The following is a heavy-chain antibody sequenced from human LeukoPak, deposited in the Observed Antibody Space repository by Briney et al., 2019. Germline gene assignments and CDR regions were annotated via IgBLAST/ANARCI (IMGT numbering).Heavy chain of an antibody. D-gene: IGHD3-10*01. Sequence: SSETLSLTCTVSLDSTTSNFWSWVRQPPGKGLEWVATIREDGGGEYYMDSLKGRFTISRDNAKNSLYLQMNSRRAEDTAVYYCARGGVRTFDYWGQGTLVTVSS. CDR1: LDSTTSNF. V-gene: IGHV3-7*05. J-gene: IGHJ4*02. CDR2: IREDGGGE. CDR3: ARGGVRTFDY.